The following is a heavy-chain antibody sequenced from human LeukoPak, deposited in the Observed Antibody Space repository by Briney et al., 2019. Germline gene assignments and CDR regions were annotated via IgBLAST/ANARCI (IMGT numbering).Heavy chain of an antibody. D-gene: IGHD1-26*01. Sequence: GASVKVSCKASGGTFSSYAISWVRQAPGQGLEWMGGIIPIFGTANYAQRFQGRVTMTRDMSTSTDYMELISLRSEDTAVYYCARDNSVGDTAWWFDPWGQGTLVTVSS. CDR1: GGTFSSYA. V-gene: IGHV1-69*05. CDR3: ARDNSVGDTAWWFDP. J-gene: IGHJ5*02. CDR2: IIPIFGTA.